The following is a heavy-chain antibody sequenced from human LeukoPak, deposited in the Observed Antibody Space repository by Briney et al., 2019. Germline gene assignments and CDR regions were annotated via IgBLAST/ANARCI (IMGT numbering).Heavy chain of an antibody. D-gene: IGHD3-10*01. CDR1: GFSLSDYY. J-gene: IGHJ6*02. CDR2: SSSSGSTI. CDR3: AREKVVRGVRLHYYYGMDV. V-gene: IGHV3-11*01. Sequence: GGSLRLSCAASGFSLSDYYMSWIRQAPGKGLEWVSYSSSSGSTIYYADSVKGRFTISRDNAKNSLYLQMNSLRAEDTAVYYCAREKVVRGVRLHYYYGMDVWGQGTTVTVFS.